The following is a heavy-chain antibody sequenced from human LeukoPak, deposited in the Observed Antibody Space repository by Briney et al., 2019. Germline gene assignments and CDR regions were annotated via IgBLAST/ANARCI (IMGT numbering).Heavy chain of an antibody. D-gene: IGHD2/OR15-2a*01. CDR1: GFTFSSYS. Sequence: PGGSLRLSCAASGFTFSSYSMNWVRQAPGKGLEWVSSISSSSSYIYYADSVKGRFTISRDNAKNSLYLQMNSLRAEDTAVYYCASCNSAISSGFDTWGQGTMVTVSS. J-gene: IGHJ3*02. CDR2: ISSSSSYI. V-gene: IGHV3-21*01. CDR3: ASCNSAISSGFDT.